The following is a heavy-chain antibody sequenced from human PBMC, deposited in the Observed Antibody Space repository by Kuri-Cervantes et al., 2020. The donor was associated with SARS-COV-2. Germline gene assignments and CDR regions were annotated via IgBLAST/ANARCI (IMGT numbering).Heavy chain of an antibody. D-gene: IGHD4-23*01. CDR3: AKDLGYGGNSAGYGMDV. CDR2: ISGSGGSS. J-gene: IGHJ6*02. V-gene: IGHV3-23*01. CDR1: EFSISDNY. Sequence: GGSLRLSCAASEFSISDNYMSWVRQAPGKGLEWVSGISGSGGSSYYADPVKGRFTISRDNSKNTLFLQMNSLRVEDTAVYYCAKDLGYGGNSAGYGMDVWGQGTTVTVSS.